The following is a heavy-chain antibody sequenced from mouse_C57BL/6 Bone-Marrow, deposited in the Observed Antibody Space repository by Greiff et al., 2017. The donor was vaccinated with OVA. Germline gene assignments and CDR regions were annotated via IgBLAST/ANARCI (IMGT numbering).Heavy chain of an antibody. D-gene: IGHD3-2*02. CDR1: GFTFSSYA. CDR2: ISDGGSYT. J-gene: IGHJ2*01. CDR3: ARDSHSSGYDY. V-gene: IGHV5-4*01. Sequence: EVQLVESGGGLVKPGGSLKLSCAASGFTFSSYAMSWVRQTPEKRLEWVATISDGGSYTYYPDNVKGRFTISRDNAKNNLYLQMSHLKSEDTAMYYCARDSHSSGYDYWGQGTTLTVSS.